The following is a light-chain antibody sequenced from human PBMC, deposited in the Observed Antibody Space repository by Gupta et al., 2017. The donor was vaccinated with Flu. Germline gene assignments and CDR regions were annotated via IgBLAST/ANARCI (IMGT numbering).Light chain of an antibody. J-gene: IGLJ1*01. CDR1: YIESKS. V-gene: IGLV3-21*02. CDR2: DDS. CDR3: QVWDSSIDHYV. Sequence: SYVLTQAPSVSVAPGQTASITCGGNYIESKSVHWYQQKPGQAPVLVVYDDSARPSGIPERFSASSSGNTATLTISRVEAGDEADYYCQVWDSSIDHYVFGTGTKVSVL.